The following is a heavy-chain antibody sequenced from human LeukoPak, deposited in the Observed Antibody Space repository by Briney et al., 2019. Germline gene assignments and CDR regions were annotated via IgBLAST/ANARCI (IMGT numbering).Heavy chain of an antibody. CDR3: AKDSGSYLLSGYFDC. CDR1: GFTFDDYD. D-gene: IGHD1-26*01. J-gene: IGHJ4*02. CDR2: ISWNSGSI. V-gene: IGHV3-9*01. Sequence: GRSLRLSCAASGFTFDDYDMHWVRQAPGKGLEWVSGISWNSGSIGYADSVKGRFTISRDNAKNSLFLQMNSLRAEDTALYYCAKDSGSYLLSGYFDCWGQGTLVTVSS.